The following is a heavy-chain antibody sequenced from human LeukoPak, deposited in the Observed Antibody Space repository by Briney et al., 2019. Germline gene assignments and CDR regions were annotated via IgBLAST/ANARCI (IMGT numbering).Heavy chain of an antibody. D-gene: IGHD6-19*01. CDR1: GDSVSSNSAA. Sequence: SQTLSLTCAISGDSVSSNSAAWNWIRQSPSRGLEWPGRTYYRSKWYNDYAVSVKSRITISPDTSKNQFSLQLNSVTPEDTAVYYCAREGWYSSGWYPPYYFDYWGQGTLVTVSS. V-gene: IGHV6-1*01. CDR3: AREGWYSSGWYPPYYFDY. J-gene: IGHJ4*02. CDR2: TYYRSKWYN.